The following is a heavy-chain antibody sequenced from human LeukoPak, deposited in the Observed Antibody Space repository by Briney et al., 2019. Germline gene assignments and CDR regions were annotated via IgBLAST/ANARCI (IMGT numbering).Heavy chain of an antibody. CDR1: GFTFSSYA. D-gene: IGHD3-10*01. CDR2: ISGSGGST. Sequence: GGSLRLSCAASGFTFSSYAMSWVRQAPWKGLEWVSAISGSGGSTYYADSVKGRFTISRDNSKNTLYLQMYSPRAEDTAVYYCAKALARFGELPLPYGMDVWGQGTTVTVSS. CDR3: AKALARFGELPLPYGMDV. J-gene: IGHJ6*02. V-gene: IGHV3-23*01.